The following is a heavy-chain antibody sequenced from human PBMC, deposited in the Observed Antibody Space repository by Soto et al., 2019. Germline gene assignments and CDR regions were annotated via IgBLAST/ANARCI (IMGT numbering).Heavy chain of an antibody. Sequence: QVQLVQSGAEVKKPGSSVKVSCKASGGTFSSYAISWVRQAPGQGLEWMGGIIPIFGTANYAQKFQGRVTITADESTSQAYMDLSRLRPEDTAVYYCAGVGRARLSRLDYWGQRTLVTVSS. V-gene: IGHV1-69*12. CDR3: AGVGRARLSRLDY. CDR2: IIPIFGTA. J-gene: IGHJ4*02. CDR1: GGTFSSYA.